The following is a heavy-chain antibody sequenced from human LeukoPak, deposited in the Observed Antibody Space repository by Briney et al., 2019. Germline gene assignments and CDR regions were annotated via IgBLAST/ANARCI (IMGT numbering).Heavy chain of an antibody. J-gene: IGHJ4*02. Sequence: GGSLRLSCAASGFTVSVHYMGWARQAPGKGLEWLSAIRSTGINTYYADSVKGRFTISRDNSKNTLFLQMNSLRAEDTAVYYCAKYPIGYDGSGPIDYWGQGTLVTVSS. V-gene: IGHV3-23*01. D-gene: IGHD3-22*01. CDR1: GFTVSVHY. CDR2: IRSTGINT. CDR3: AKYPIGYDGSGPIDY.